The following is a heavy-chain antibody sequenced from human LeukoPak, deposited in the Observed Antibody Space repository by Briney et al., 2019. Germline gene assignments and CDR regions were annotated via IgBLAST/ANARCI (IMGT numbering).Heavy chain of an antibody. CDR3: ARDHRSSSFADY. D-gene: IGHD6-6*01. J-gene: IGHJ4*02. CDR1: GFTFSSYA. CDR2: ISYDGSNK. Sequence: GGSLRLSCAASGFTFSSYAMHWVSQDPGKGLEWVAVISYDGSNKYYADSVKGRFTISRDNSKNTLYLQMNSLRAEDTAVYYCARDHRSSSFADYWGQGTLVTVSS. V-gene: IGHV3-30*04.